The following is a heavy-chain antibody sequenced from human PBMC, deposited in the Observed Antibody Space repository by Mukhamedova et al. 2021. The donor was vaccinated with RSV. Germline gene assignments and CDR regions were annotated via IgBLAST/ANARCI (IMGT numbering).Heavy chain of an antibody. D-gene: IGHD5-12*01. V-gene: IGHV1-69*01. Sequence: RQAPGQGLEWMGGTIPIFGTANYAQKFQGRVTITADESTSTAYMELSSLRSEDTAVYYCARDIVAGGYWGQGTLVTASS. CDR3: ARDIVAGGY. CDR2: TIPIFGTA. J-gene: IGHJ4*02.